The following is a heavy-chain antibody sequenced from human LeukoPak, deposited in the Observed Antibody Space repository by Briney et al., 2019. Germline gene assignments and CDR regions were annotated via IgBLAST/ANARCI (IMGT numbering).Heavy chain of an antibody. CDR2: ISSNGGST. J-gene: IGHJ6*03. Sequence: GGSLRLSCAASGFTFSSYAMHWVRQAPGKGLEYVSAISSNGGSTYYANSVKGRFTISRDNSKNTLYLQMGSLRAEDMAVYYCASSSWPYYYYYMDVWGKGTTVTVSS. CDR1: GFTFSSYA. V-gene: IGHV3-64*01. D-gene: IGHD6-13*01. CDR3: ASSSWPYYYYYMDV.